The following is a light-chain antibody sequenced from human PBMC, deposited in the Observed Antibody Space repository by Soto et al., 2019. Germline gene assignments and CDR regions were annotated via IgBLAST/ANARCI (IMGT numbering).Light chain of an antibody. J-gene: IGLJ1*01. CDR1: SSDVGGYNF. V-gene: IGLV2-8*01. Sequence: QSALTQPPSASGSPGQSVTISCTGTSSDVGGYNFVSWYQQYPGKVPKLMVYEVNKRPSGVPDCFSGSKSGNTASLTVSGLQAEGEADYYCTSYAGGNNVFGTGTKVTVL. CDR3: TSYAGGNNV. CDR2: EVN.